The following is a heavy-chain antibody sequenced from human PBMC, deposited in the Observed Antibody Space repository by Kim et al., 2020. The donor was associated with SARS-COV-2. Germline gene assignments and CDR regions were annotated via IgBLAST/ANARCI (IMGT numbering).Heavy chain of an antibody. D-gene: IGHD3-3*01. Sequence: GGSLRLSCAASGFTFSSYCMSWVRQAPGKGLEWVADIEYDGSNKYYADSVKGRFTISRDNSKNSLYLQMNSLRAEDTAVYYCAKDQKNVDCWSGYFSGLEDAEYYDHHGMDVWGQGNTVTVSS. CDR2: IEYDGSNK. V-gene: IGHV3-30*18. CDR3: AKDQKNVDCWSGYFSGLEDAEYYDHHGMDV. CDR1: GFTFSSYC. J-gene: IGHJ6*02.